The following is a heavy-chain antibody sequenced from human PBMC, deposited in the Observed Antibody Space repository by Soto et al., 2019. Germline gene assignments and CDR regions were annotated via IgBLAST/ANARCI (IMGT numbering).Heavy chain of an antibody. Sequence: RGSLLVSCAASGFTFSIYWMHWVRQAPGKGLVLVSRINSDGSSTSYADSVNGRFTISIDNAKNTLYLQMNSLRAEDTAVYYCARDSRSIAARDYHYGMDVWGQGTTVTVSS. CDR3: ARDSRSIAARDYHYGMDV. D-gene: IGHD6-6*01. CDR1: GFTFSIYW. J-gene: IGHJ6*01. V-gene: IGHV3-74*01. CDR2: INSDGSST.